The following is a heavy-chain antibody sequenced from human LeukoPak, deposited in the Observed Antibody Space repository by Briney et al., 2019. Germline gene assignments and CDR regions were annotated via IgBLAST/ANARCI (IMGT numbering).Heavy chain of an antibody. CDR2: ISYDGSNK. D-gene: IGHD6-13*01. J-gene: IGHJ4*02. CDR1: VFTFSSYS. Sequence: PGRSLRLSSAASVFTFSSYSMHCVPQTPGTGLESVAVISYDGSNKYYADSVKGRFTISRDNSKNTLYLQMNSLRAEDTAVYYCAKDRAAGPPIDYWGQGTLVTVSS. CDR3: AKDRAAGPPIDY. V-gene: IGHV3-30*18.